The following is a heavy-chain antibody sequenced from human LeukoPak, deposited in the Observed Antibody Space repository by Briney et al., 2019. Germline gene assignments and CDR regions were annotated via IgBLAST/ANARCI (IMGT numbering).Heavy chain of an antibody. Sequence: PSETLSLTCTVSGGSISRSRYYWGWIRQPPGKGLEWIGSVYYSGSTYDNPSLKSRVTISLDTSKNQFSVKLSSVTAADTAVYYCARVGHSSQTLLYYFDYWGQGTLVTVSS. CDR3: ARVGHSSQTLLYYFDY. V-gene: IGHV4-39*07. J-gene: IGHJ4*02. CDR1: GGSISRSRYY. CDR2: VYYSGST. D-gene: IGHD6-13*01.